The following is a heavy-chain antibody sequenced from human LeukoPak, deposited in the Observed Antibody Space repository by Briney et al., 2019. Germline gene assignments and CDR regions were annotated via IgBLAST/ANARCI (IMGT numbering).Heavy chain of an antibody. V-gene: IGHV3-13*01. J-gene: IGHJ4*02. D-gene: IGHD5-18*01. Sequence: GGSLRLSCTASGFTLGSHDMHGVREIPGQGLEWVAAVSSGFHAFFADSVQGRFTVSREDARNSLYLQMNSLRAGDTAVYYCVREARGYHYTYFDYWGQGTLVTVSS. CDR1: GFTLGSHD. CDR2: VSSGFHA. CDR3: VREARGYHYTYFDY.